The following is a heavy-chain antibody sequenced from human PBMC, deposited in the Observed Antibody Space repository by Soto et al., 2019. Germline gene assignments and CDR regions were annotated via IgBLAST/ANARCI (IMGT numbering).Heavy chain of an antibody. V-gene: IGHV4-30-4*01. D-gene: IGHD4-17*01. CDR3: ARTTVVTLRFDY. CDR2: IYYSGST. J-gene: IGHJ4*02. Sequence: SETLSLTCTVSGGSISSGDYYWSWIRQPPGKGLEWIGYIYYSGSTYYNPSLKSRVTISVDTSKNQFSLKLSSVTAADTAVYYCARTTVVTLRFDYWGQGTLVTVSS. CDR1: GGSISSGDYY.